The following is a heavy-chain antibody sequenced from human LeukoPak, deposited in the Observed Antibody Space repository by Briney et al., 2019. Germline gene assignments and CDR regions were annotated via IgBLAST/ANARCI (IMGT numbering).Heavy chain of an antibody. Sequence: ASVKASCKASGYGFSNYGFSWVRQAPGQGLEWMGWISAYNGNTNYAQNLQGRVTMTTDTSTSTVYMELRSLRSDDTAVYYCAAGTIVVVPAAIYWGQGTLVTVSS. CDR3: AAGTIVVVPAAIY. J-gene: IGHJ4*02. V-gene: IGHV1-18*01. CDR1: GYGFSNYG. CDR2: ISAYNGNT. D-gene: IGHD2-2*01.